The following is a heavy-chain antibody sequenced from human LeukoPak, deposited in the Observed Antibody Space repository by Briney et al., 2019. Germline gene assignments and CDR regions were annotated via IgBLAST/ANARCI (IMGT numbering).Heavy chain of an antibody. J-gene: IGHJ3*02. CDR3: AVRQRPGAFDI. Sequence: SETLSLSCTVSGGSISSDYWNWIRQPPGKGLEWIGFIYYSGSTNYNPSLKSRVSISMDMSTNQFSLKLSSVTAADTAVYYCAVRQRPGAFDIWGQGTVVTVSS. CDR2: IYYSGST. CDR1: GGSISSDY. D-gene: IGHD1-14*01. V-gene: IGHV4-59*08.